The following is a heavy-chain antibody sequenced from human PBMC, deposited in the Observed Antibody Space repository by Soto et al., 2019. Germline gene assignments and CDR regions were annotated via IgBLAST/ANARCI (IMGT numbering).Heavy chain of an antibody. J-gene: IGHJ6*02. D-gene: IGHD3-3*01. CDR3: WTDHPYDLWSGSNTDYYYCYCMGV. V-gene: IGHV3-7*01. CDR2: IKQDGSET. CDR1: GFTFSSYW. Sequence: HPGGSLRLSCAASGFTFSSYWMSWVRQAPGKGLEWVSNIKQDGSETYYVYSVKGRFTISRYNAKNSLYLQRNSLRAEDTAVYYCWTDHPYDLWSGSNTDYYYCYCMGVWGQGTRVTVS.